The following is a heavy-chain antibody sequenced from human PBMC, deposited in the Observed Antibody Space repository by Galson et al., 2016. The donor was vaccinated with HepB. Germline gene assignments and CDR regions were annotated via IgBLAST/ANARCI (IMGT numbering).Heavy chain of an antibody. CDR2: INPGKGRT. J-gene: IGHJ4*02. V-gene: IGHV1-3*01. D-gene: IGHD1-7*01. Sequence: SVKVSCKASGYTFTSHSIHWVRQAPGQRLEWMGWINPGKGRTTYLQKFQGRVTITSDTSASTAYMELSSLRSEDTAIYYCARVMEGEGTTDDYWGQGTLVTVSS. CDR1: GYTFTSHS. CDR3: ARVMEGEGTTDDY.